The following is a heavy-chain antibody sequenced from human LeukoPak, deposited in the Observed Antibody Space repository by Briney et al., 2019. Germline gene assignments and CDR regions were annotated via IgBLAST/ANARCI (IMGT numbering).Heavy chain of an antibody. CDR3: AKNGDRGAYCTGGTCYPYFYYYMDV. Sequence: GGSLRLSCAASGITFSSYGMSWVRQAPGKGLEWVSSISSTGGTTYYADSAKGRFTISRDNSKNTLYLQMNSLRAGDTAIYYCAKNGDRGAYCTGGTCYPYFYYYMDVWGKGTTVTI. CDR1: GITFSSYG. CDR2: ISSTGGTT. J-gene: IGHJ6*03. D-gene: IGHD2-15*01. V-gene: IGHV3-23*01.